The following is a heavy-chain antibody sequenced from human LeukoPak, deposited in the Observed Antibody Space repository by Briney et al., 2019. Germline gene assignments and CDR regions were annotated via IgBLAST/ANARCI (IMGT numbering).Heavy chain of an antibody. J-gene: IGHJ5*01. D-gene: IGHD2-8*01. V-gene: IGHV4-59*08. CDR2: IHYSGSS. CDR3: ALAPNSNWFDF. Sequence: KPSETLSLTCTVSGGSISNFYWNWIRQPPGKRLEWIGNIHYSGSSNYNPSLQSRVTMSIDTSRNQLFLKLTSVTAADTAVYYCALAPNSNWFDFWGQGTLVTVSS. CDR1: GGSISNFY.